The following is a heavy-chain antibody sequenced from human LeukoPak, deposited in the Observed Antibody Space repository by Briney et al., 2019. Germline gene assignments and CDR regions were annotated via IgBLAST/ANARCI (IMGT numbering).Heavy chain of an antibody. V-gene: IGHV3-23*01. J-gene: IGHJ4*02. CDR2: IANTGGST. D-gene: IGHD5-12*01. CDR3: AKDATEVATVY. CDR1: GFTFSSFA. Sequence: GGSLRLSCAASGFTFSSFAMSWVRQAPGKGLEWVSAIANTGGSTYYAGSVKGRFTVSRDNSKNTLYLQMNSLRAEDTAVYYCAKDATEVATVYWGQGTLVTVSS.